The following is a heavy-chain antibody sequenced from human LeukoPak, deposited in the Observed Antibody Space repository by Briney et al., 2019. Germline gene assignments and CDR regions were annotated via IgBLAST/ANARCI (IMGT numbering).Heavy chain of an antibody. CDR3: ATGYYDILTGHSGRYAFDI. J-gene: IGHJ3*02. Sequence: SVKVSCKASGGTFSSYAISWVRQAPGQGLEWMGRIIPILGIANYAQKFQGRVTITADKSTSTAYMELSSLRSEDTAVYYCATGYYDILTGHSGRYAFDIWGQGTMVTVSS. D-gene: IGHD3-9*01. CDR2: IIPILGIA. V-gene: IGHV1-69*04. CDR1: GGTFSSYA.